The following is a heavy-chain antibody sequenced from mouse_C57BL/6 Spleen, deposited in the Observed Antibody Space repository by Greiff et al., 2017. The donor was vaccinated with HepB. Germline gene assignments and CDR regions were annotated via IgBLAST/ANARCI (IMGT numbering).Heavy chain of an antibody. CDR2: IHPNSGST. J-gene: IGHJ3*01. CDR3: VRNGYYGSSYGFAY. D-gene: IGHD1-1*01. Sequence: VQLQQPGAELVKPGASVKLSCKASGYTFTSYWMHWVKQRPGQGLEWIGMIHPNSGSTNYNEKFKSKATLTVDKSSSTAYMQLSSLTSEDSAVYYCVRNGYYGSSYGFAYWGQGTLVTVSA. V-gene: IGHV1-64*01. CDR1: GYTFTSYW.